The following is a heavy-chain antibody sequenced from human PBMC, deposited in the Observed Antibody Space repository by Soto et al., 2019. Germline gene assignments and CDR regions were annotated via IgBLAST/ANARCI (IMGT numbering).Heavy chain of an antibody. V-gene: IGHV4-39*01. D-gene: IGHD1-7*01. CDR1: GGSMNNKNYY. CDR3: ARGELLSAFDI. CDR2: IYSGGGT. Sequence: PSETLSLTCTVSGGSMNNKNYYWGWIRQSPGKGLEWIGSIYSGGGTYYKSSLESRVTIFVDMSKNQFSLKLNSVTAADTAVYYCARGELLSAFDIWGQGTMVTVSS. J-gene: IGHJ3*02.